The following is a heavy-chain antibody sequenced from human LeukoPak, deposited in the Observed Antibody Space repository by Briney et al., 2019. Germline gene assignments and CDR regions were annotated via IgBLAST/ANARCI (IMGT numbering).Heavy chain of an antibody. CDR3: ARMDGFDY. V-gene: IGHV3-21*01. D-gene: IGHD2-2*03. CDR2: ISSSSSYI. Sequence: GGSLRLSCTASGFIFRDYVMNWVRQAPGKGLEWVSSISSSSSYIYYADSVKGRFTISRDNAKNSLYLQMNSLRAEDTAVYYCARMDGFDYWGQGTLVTVSS. CDR1: GFIFRDYV. J-gene: IGHJ4*02.